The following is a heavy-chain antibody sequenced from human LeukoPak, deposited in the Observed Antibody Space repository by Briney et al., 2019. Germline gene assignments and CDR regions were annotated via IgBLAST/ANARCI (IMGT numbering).Heavy chain of an antibody. CDR1: GFTFSSYS. CDR3: ARDSNPNSSGYYFDAFDL. J-gene: IGHJ3*01. V-gene: IGHV3-21*01. D-gene: IGHD3-22*01. Sequence: PGGSLRLSCAASGFTFSSYSMNWVRQAPGKGLEWVSSISSSSSYIYYADSVKGRFTISRDNAKNSLYLQMNSLRAEDTAVYYCARDSNPNSSGYYFDAFDLWGQGTMVTVSS. CDR2: ISSSSSYI.